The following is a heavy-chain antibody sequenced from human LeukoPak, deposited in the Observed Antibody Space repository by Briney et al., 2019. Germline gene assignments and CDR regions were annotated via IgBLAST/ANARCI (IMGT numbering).Heavy chain of an antibody. CDR2: SSAYNGNT. V-gene: IGHV1-18*01. J-gene: IGHJ4*02. CDR1: GYTFTSYG. CDR3: ASYRRYSSSWSTAFDY. Sequence: ASVKVSCKASGYTFTSYGISWVRQAPGQGREWMGWSSAYNGNTNYAQKLQGRVTITTDESTSTAYMELSSLRSEDTAVYYCASYRRYSSSWSTAFDYWGQGALVTVSS. D-gene: IGHD6-13*01.